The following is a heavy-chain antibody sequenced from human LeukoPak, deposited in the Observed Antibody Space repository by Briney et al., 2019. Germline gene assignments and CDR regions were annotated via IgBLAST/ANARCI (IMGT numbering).Heavy chain of an antibody. D-gene: IGHD3-10*01. Sequence: GGSLRLSCAASGFTFSSYAMSWVRQAPGKGLEWVSAISGSGGSTYYADSVKGRFTISRDNSKNTLYLQMNSLRAEDTAVYYCAKDEEDSGSSYYYMDVWGKGTTVTVSS. J-gene: IGHJ6*03. CDR3: AKDEEDSGSSYYYMDV. CDR1: GFTFSSYA. CDR2: ISGSGGST. V-gene: IGHV3-23*01.